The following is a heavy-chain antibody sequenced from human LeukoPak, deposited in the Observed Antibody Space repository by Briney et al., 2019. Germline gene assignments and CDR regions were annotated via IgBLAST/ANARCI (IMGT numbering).Heavy chain of an antibody. D-gene: IGHD2-8*01. V-gene: IGHV3-53*01. J-gene: IGHJ4*02. CDR3: ARGGRPYCINGVCYSSGPWGFDY. CDR2: IYSGGST. CDR1: GFTVSSNH. Sequence: GGSLRLSCAASGFTVSSNHMSWVRQAPGKGLEWVSVIYSGGSTYYADSLKGRFTISRDNSKNTLYLQMNSLRAEDTAVYYCARGGRPYCINGVCYSSGPWGFDYWGQGTLVTVSS.